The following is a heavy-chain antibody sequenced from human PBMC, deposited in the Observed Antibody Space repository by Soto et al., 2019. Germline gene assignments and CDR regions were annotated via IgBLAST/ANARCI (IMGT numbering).Heavy chain of an antibody. CDR2: MNPNSGNT. CDR3: ARGGYYDFWSGSPHWFDP. Sequence: ASVKVSCKASGYTFTSYDINWVRQATGQGLEWMGRMNPNSGNTGYAQKFQGRVTMTRNTSISTAYMELSSLRSEDTAVYYCARGGYYDFWSGSPHWFDPWGQGTLVTVSS. V-gene: IGHV1-8*01. D-gene: IGHD3-3*01. J-gene: IGHJ5*02. CDR1: GYTFTSYD.